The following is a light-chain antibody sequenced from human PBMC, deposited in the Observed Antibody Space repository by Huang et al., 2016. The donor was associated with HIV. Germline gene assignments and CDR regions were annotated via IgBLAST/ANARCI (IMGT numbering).Light chain of an antibody. Sequence: IQMTQSPSTLSASVGDRVTITCRASQSVSDWLAWYQQKPGKAPDLLIYKASNLEDGVPLRVSGTGYGTEFTLIISSVQSDDSATYYCQQYSSYSSWTFGQGTRLQIK. J-gene: IGKJ2*02. CDR1: QSVSDW. CDR2: KAS. V-gene: IGKV1-5*03. CDR3: QQYSSYSSWT.